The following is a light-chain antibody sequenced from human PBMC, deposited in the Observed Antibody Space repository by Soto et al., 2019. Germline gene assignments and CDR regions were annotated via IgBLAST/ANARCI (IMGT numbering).Light chain of an antibody. V-gene: IGKV3D-7*01. Sequence: EIVMTQSPGTLSLSPGGRVTLSCRASQSISNTYLSWYQQKPGQAPRLLIYGASTRATGIPARFSGSGSGTDFTLTISSLQPEDFAVYYCHQDYDLPLTFGGGTRVEIK. CDR2: GAS. CDR1: QSISNTY. CDR3: HQDYDLPLT. J-gene: IGKJ4*01.